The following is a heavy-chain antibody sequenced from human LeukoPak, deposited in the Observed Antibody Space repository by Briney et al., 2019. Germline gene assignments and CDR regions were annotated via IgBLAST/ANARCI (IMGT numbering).Heavy chain of an antibody. J-gene: IGHJ4*02. Sequence: GGSLRLSCAASGFALSDYCMSWIRQAPGKGLEWVSYISSSSIYTNYADSVKGRFTISRDNAKNSLYLQMNSLRAEDTAVYYCARDREYYFDYWGQGTLVTVSS. CDR1: GFALSDYC. V-gene: IGHV3-11*06. CDR3: ARDREYYFDY. CDR2: ISSSSIYT.